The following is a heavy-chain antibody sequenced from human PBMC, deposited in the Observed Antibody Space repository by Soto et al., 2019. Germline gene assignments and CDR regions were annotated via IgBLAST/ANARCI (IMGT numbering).Heavy chain of an antibody. CDR3: ARSPWLAERGSAEYFQH. CDR1: GGSISSYY. J-gene: IGHJ1*01. CDR2: IYYSGST. Sequence: PSETLSLTCTVSGGSISSYYWSWIRQPPGKGLEWIGYIYYSGSTNYNPSLKSRVTISVDTSKNQFSLKLSSVTAADTAVYYCARSPWLAERGSAEYFQHWGQGTLVTVSS. V-gene: IGHV4-59*01. D-gene: IGHD6-19*01.